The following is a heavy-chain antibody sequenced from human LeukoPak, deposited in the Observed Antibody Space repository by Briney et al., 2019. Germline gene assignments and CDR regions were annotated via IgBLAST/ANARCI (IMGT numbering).Heavy chain of an antibody. CDR1: GGPIRSYY. D-gene: IGHD2-15*01. Sequence: SETLSLTCTVSGGPIRSYYWSWIRQAPGKGLQWIGYIHDSGRTNYSPSLQSRATMSLDASKYQVSLKVRSVTAADTAVYFCARVYCSGGSCYSLSFDIWGQGTLVTVSS. CDR3: ARVYCSGGSCYSLSFDI. J-gene: IGHJ3*02. V-gene: IGHV4-59*01. CDR2: IHDSGRT.